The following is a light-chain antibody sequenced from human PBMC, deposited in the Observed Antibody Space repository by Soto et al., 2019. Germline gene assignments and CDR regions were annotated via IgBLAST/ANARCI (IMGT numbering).Light chain of an antibody. CDR2: KVS. V-gene: IGLV2-8*01. CDR3: SSYAGSNNFDV. Sequence: QSALTQPPSASGSPGQSVTISCTGTSSDVGGYNYVSWYQQHPGKAPKLMIYKVSKRPSGVPDRFSGSKSGNTASLTVSGLQAEDEADYYCSSYAGSNNFDVFGTGTKVTVL. CDR1: SSDVGGYNY. J-gene: IGLJ1*01.